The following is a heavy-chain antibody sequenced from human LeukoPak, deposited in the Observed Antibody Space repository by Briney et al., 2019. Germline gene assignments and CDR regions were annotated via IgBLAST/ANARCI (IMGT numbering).Heavy chain of an antibody. CDR3: ARVRIERNPPFYFDY. CDR2: ISGGGSTTI. V-gene: IGHV3-11*01. D-gene: IGHD2/OR15-2a*01. J-gene: IGHJ4*02. Sequence: GGSLRLSCAASGFSFSDYYMSWIRQAPGKGLEWISYISGGGSTTIYYADSVKGRFTISRDNAKNSLYLQMNSLRAEDTAVYYCARVRIERNPPFYFDYWGQGTLVTVSS. CDR1: GFSFSDYY.